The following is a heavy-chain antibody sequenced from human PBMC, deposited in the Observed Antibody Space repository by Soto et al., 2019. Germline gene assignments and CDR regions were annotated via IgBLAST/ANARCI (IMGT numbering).Heavy chain of an antibody. D-gene: IGHD2-8*01. CDR3: ASPFGCTNGVCYTSDY. J-gene: IGHJ4*01. V-gene: IGHV4-39*01. CDR2: IYYSGST. Sequence: SETLSLTCTVSWGSISSSSYYWGWIRQPPGKGLEWIGSIYYSGSTYYNPSLKSRVTISVDTSKNQFSLKLSSVTAADTAVYYCASPFGCTNGVCYTSDYWGHGTLVTVSS. CDR1: WGSISSSSYY.